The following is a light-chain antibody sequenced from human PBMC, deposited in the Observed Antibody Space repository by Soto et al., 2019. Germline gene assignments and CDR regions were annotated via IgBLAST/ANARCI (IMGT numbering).Light chain of an antibody. CDR3: QQRADWPLS. J-gene: IGKJ4*01. CDR1: QSVFNNH. Sequence: EIVLTQSPGTLSLSPGERATLSCRASQSVFNNHIGWYQQKPGQAPRRLIFGASFRATGIPDRFSGSGSGTDFTLTISRLEPEDFAVYYCQQRADWPLSFGGGTKVDIK. V-gene: IGKV3D-20*02. CDR2: GAS.